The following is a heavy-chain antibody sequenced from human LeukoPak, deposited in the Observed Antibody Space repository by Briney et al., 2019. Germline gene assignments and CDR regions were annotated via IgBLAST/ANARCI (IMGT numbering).Heavy chain of an antibody. CDR1: GFTFSSYE. Sequence: GGSLRLSCAASGFTFSSYEMNWVREAPGKGLEGVSYISSSGSTKYYGDYGKGRFNICRENDKNSLYLQMTSLRAEDTAVYYCARDVKPYYDYVWGIFIFDYWGQGTLVTVSS. D-gene: IGHD3-16*01. V-gene: IGHV3-48*03. CDR3: ARDVKPYYDYVWGIFIFDY. J-gene: IGHJ4*02. CDR2: ISSSGSTK.